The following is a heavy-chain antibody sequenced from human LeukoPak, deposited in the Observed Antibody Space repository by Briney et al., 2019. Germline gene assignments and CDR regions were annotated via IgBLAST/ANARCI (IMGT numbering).Heavy chain of an antibody. CDR2: ISYDGSNK. CDR3: VRVPEYSSSSGDFDF. J-gene: IGHJ4*02. V-gene: IGHV3-30-3*01. CDR1: GFTLSSYA. Sequence: GRSLRLSCAASGFTLSSYAMHWVRQAPGKGLEWVAVISYDGSNKYHADSVKGRFTISRDNSKNTLYLQMNSLRIEDTAVYYCVRVPEYSSSSGDFDFWGQGTLDTVSS. D-gene: IGHD6-6*01.